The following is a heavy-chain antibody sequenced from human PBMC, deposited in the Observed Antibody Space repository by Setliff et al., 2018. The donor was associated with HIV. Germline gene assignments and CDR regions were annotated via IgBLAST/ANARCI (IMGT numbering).Heavy chain of an antibody. Sequence: GASVKVSCKTSGGTFSSYGISWVRQAPGQGLEWMGGIIPILGIANYAQKFQGRVTITAVESTSTAYMELSSLRSEDTAVYYCARDYSPTFYYYDSSGYSNWFDPWGQGTLVTVSS. CDR1: GGTFSSYG. CDR2: IIPILGIA. V-gene: IGHV1-69*10. CDR3: ARDYSPTFYYYDSSGYSNWFDP. D-gene: IGHD3-22*01. J-gene: IGHJ5*02.